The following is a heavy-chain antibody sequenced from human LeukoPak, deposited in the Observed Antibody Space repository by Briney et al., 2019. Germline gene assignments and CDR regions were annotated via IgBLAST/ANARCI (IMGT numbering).Heavy chain of an antibody. CDR3: ARSHNIVVVTATLDAFDI. CDR2: IWYDGSNK. V-gene: IGHV3-33*08. D-gene: IGHD2-21*02. Sequence: PGGSLRLSCAASGFTFSSYGMHWVRQAPGKGLEWGAVIWYDGSNKYYADSVKGRFTISRDNSKNTLYLQMNSLRAEDTAVYYCARSHNIVVVTATLDAFDIWGQGTMVTVSS. CDR1: GFTFSSYG. J-gene: IGHJ3*02.